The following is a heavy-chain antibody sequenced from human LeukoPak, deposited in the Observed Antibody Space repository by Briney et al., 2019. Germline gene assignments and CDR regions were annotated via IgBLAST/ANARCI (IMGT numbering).Heavy chain of an antibody. D-gene: IGHD1-26*01. Sequence: GGSLRLSCAASGFTFSSYSMNWVRQAPGKGLEWVSYISSSSSTTFYADSVKARFTISRDTSKNTLYLHMESLRAEDTAIYYCAKDQAVGAEYWFFDLWGRGTLVTVSS. CDR1: GFTFSSYS. J-gene: IGHJ2*01. V-gene: IGHV3-48*04. CDR3: AKDQAVGAEYWFFDL. CDR2: ISSSSSTT.